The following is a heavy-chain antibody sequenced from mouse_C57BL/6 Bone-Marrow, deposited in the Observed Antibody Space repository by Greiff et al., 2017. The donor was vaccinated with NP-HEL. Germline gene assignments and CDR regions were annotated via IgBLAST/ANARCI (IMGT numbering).Heavy chain of an antibody. V-gene: IGHV3-6*01. D-gene: IGHD1-1*01. J-gene: IGHJ4*01. CDR1: GYSITSGYY. Sequence: DVQLQESGPGLVKPSQSLSLTCSVTGYSITSGYYWNWIRQFPGNKLEWMGYISYDGSNNYNPSLKNRISITRDTSKNQFFLKLNSVTTEDTATYYCARGTTVVPGDYWGQGTSVTVSS. CDR3: ARGTTVVPGDY. CDR2: ISYDGSN.